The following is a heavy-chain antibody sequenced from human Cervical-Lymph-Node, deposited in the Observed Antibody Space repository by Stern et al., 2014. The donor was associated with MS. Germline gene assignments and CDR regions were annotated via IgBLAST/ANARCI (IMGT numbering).Heavy chain of an antibody. CDR2: FDPEDAET. D-gene: IGHD2-2*01. Sequence: QDQLVQSGAEVKKPGASVKVSCKVSGNTLTKLSMHWVRQAPGKGLEWMAGFDPEDAETVYARQFQGRVTMTEDSSTNTAYMELSNLRSEDTAVYYCATSSDTSTYFYFDFWGQGTLVPVSS. CDR1: GNTLTKLS. V-gene: IGHV1-24*01. J-gene: IGHJ4*02. CDR3: ATSSDTSTYFYFDF.